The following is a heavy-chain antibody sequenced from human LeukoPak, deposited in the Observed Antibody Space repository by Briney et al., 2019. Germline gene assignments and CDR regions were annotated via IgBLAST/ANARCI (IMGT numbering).Heavy chain of an antibody. Sequence: PGGSLRLSCAASGFTFSTCSMNWVRQAPGKGLEWLSYITSSSSNIYYADSVKGRFTISRDNAKNSLYLQLNSLRDEDTAVYYCARDLQIPAHGYSVDYWGQGTLVTVSS. CDR2: ITSSSSNI. D-gene: IGHD2-2*01. V-gene: IGHV3-48*02. CDR3: ARDLQIPAHGYSVDY. CDR1: GFTFSTCS. J-gene: IGHJ4*02.